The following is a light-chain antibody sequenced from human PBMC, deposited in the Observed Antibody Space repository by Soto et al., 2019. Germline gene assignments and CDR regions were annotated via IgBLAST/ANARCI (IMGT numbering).Light chain of an antibody. CDR1: QGISSF. J-gene: IGKJ3*01. CDR3: QQLNSFPIA. CDR2: GAS. V-gene: IGKV1-9*01. Sequence: IQLTQSPSSLSASVGVRFTITCRASQGISSFLAWYQQKPGRAPKLLIYGASTLQSGVPSRFSGSGSGTDFTLTISSLQPEDFATYYCQQLNSFPIAFGPGTKVEIQ.